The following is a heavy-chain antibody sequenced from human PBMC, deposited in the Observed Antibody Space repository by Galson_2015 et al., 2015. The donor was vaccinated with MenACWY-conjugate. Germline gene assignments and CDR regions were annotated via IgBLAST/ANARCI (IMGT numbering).Heavy chain of an antibody. J-gene: IGHJ4*02. V-gene: IGHV1-69*04. CDR1: GGTFSTYG. Sequence: SVKVSCKASGGTFSTYGIVWVRQAPGQGLEWIGRIIPILDKTNYAQTFQDRVTITADKSTSTAYMELSSLRSEDTAVYYCASVVQLWYYFDYWGQGTLVTVSS. CDR3: ASVVQLWYYFDY. D-gene: IGHD5-18*01. CDR2: IIPILDKT.